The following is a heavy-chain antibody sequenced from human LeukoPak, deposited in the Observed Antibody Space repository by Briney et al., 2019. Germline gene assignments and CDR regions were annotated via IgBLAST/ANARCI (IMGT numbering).Heavy chain of an antibody. CDR1: GFTFSSYG. Sequence: GGSLRLSCAASGFTFSSYGMHWVRQAPGKGLEWAAFIRYDGSNKYYADSVKGRFTISRDNSKNTLYLQMNSLRAEDTAVYYCARAIPRRSGYQYYFDYWGQGTLVTVSS. CDR3: ARAIPRRSGYQYYFDY. D-gene: IGHD3-3*01. J-gene: IGHJ4*02. CDR2: IRYDGSNK. V-gene: IGHV3-30*02.